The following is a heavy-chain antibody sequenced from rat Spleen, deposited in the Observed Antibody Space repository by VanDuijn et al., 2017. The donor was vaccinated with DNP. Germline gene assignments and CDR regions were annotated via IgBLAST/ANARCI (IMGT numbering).Heavy chain of an antibody. D-gene: IGHD1-12*02. CDR3: TRHQYYDGTYYNWFTY. Sequence: EVQLVESGGGLVQPGRSMKLSCAASGFTFSNYGMAWVRQAPTKGLEWVASITNTGGSTYYPDSVKGRFTISRDNAKSTLYLQMNSLRSEDTASYYCTRHQYYDGTYYNWFTYWGQGTLVTVSS. CDR1: GFTFSNYG. CDR2: ITNTGGST. V-gene: IGHV5-25*01. J-gene: IGHJ3*01.